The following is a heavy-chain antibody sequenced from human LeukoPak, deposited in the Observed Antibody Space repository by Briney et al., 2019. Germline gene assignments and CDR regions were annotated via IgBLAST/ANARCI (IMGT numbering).Heavy chain of an antibody. J-gene: IGHJ4*02. Sequence: PGRSLRLSCAASGFTFDDYAMHWVRQAPGKGLEWVSGICGNSGSIGCADSVKGRFTISRDNAKNSLYMQMNSLRAEDMALYYCAKDTAAAALYYFDYWGQGTLVTVSS. V-gene: IGHV3-9*03. D-gene: IGHD6-13*01. CDR1: GFTFDDYA. CDR3: AKDTAAAALYYFDY. CDR2: ICGNSGSI.